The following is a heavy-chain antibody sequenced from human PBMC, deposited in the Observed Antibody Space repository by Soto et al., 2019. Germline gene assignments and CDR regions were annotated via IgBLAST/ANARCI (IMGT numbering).Heavy chain of an antibody. D-gene: IGHD3-3*01. V-gene: IGHV3-30*18. CDR3: AKDQFRRITIFGVVNFYLGMDV. CDR1: GFTFSSYG. J-gene: IGHJ6*02. CDR2: ISYDGSNK. Sequence: PGGSLRLSCAASGFTFSSYGMHWVRQAPGKGLEWVAVISYDGSNKYYADSVKGRFTISRDNSKNTLYLQMNSLRAEDTAVYYCAKDQFRRITIFGVVNFYLGMDVWGQGTTVTVSS.